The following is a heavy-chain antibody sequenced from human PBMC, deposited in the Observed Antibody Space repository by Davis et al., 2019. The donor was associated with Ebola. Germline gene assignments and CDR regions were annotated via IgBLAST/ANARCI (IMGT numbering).Heavy chain of an antibody. D-gene: IGHD7-27*01. CDR2: IYYSGST. V-gene: IGHV4-59*08. Sequence: PSETLSLTCTVSGGSISSYYWSWIRQPPGKGLEWIGYIYYSGSTNYNPSLKSRVTISVDTSKNQFSLKLSSVTAADTAVYYCARQQTGAGWFDPWGQGTLVTVSS. CDR1: GGSISSYY. J-gene: IGHJ5*02. CDR3: ARQQTGAGWFDP.